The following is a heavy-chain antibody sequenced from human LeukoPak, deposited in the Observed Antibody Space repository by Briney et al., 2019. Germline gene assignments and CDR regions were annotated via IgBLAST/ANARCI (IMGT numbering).Heavy chain of an antibody. Sequence: SETLSLTCTVSGGSISTSNYYWGWIRQPPGKGLEWIGSIYYSGSTYYNPSLKSRVTISVDTSKNQFSLKLSSVTAADTAVYFCARRNLHYYDSSGYYDTFDYWGQGTLVTVSS. CDR2: IYYSGST. J-gene: IGHJ4*02. D-gene: IGHD3-22*01. CDR3: ARRNLHYYDSSGYYDTFDY. V-gene: IGHV4-39*01. CDR1: GGSISTSNYY.